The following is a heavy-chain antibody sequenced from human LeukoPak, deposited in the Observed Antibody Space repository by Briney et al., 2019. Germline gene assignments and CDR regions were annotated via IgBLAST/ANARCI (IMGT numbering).Heavy chain of an antibody. CDR1: GGSFSGYY. Sequence: PSETLSLTCAVYGGSFSGYYWSWIRQPPGKGLEWIGEINHSGSTNYNPSLKSRVTISVDTSKNQFSLKLSSVTAADTAVYYCARGLGPATPGETPYSGSYTTYYFDYWGQGTLVTVSS. D-gene: IGHD1-26*01. CDR2: INHSGST. J-gene: IGHJ4*02. V-gene: IGHV4-34*01. CDR3: ARGLGPATPGETPYSGSYTTYYFDY.